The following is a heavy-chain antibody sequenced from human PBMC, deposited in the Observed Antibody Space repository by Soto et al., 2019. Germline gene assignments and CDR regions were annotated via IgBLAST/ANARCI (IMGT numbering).Heavy chain of an antibody. D-gene: IGHD1-26*01. CDR2: INHLETT. Sequence: QLQLHESGSGLVKPSQTLSLTCTVSGAPITYGGYSWSWIRQTPGKGLEWIGYINHLETTFYNPSFESRLTLSIDRAKNQFSLNLNSMSAADRAVYFCARGGGSDSFDYWGQGILGTVSS. CDR1: GAPITYGGYS. V-gene: IGHV4-30-2*01. J-gene: IGHJ4*02. CDR3: ARGGGSDSFDY.